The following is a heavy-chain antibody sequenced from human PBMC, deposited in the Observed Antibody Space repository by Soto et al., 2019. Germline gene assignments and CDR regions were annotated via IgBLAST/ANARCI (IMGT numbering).Heavy chain of an antibody. CDR3: ARAVGAIFGVVIRVPYAFDI. J-gene: IGHJ3*02. D-gene: IGHD3-3*01. V-gene: IGHV1-46*03. CDR1: GYTFTSYY. Sequence: GASVKVSCKASGYTFTSYYMHLGRQAPGQGLEWVGIINPSGGSTSYAQKFQGRVTMTRDTSTSTVYMELSSLRSEDTAVYYCARAVGAIFGVVIRVPYAFDIWGQGTMVTVS. CDR2: INPSGGST.